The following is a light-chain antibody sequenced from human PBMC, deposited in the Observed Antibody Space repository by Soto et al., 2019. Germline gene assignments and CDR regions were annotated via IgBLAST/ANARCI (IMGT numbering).Light chain of an antibody. CDR3: LLSYSRANV. CDR1: TCAVTSGHW. Sequence: QTVVTQEPSLTVSPGGTVTVTCGSSTCAVTSGHWLYWFQQKPGQAPRTLIYDISSKPSWTTARFSGSLLGGKAALTLSGAQPEDEAEYYCLLSYSRANVFGGGTQLTVL. CDR2: DIS. J-gene: IGLJ3*02. V-gene: IGLV7-46*01.